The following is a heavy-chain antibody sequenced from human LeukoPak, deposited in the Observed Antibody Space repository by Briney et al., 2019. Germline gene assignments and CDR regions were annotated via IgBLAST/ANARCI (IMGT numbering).Heavy chain of an antibody. J-gene: IGHJ4*02. D-gene: IGHD1-1*01. V-gene: IGHV3-48*03. CDR2: ISSSGSTI. CDR3: ARGRHYGDY. CDR1: GFIFTTYE. Sequence: GGSLRLSCAASGFIFTTYEMNWVRQAPGKGLEWVSYISSSGSTIYYADSVMGRFTISRDNAENSLYLQMNSLRAEDTAVYYCARGRHYGDYWGQGTLVTVSS.